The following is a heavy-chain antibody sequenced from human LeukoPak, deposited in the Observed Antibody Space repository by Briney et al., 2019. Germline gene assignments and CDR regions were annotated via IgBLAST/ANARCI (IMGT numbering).Heavy chain of an antibody. CDR3: ASPGSGWI. CDR1: GFTFSNYD. J-gene: IGHJ3*02. V-gene: IGHV3-30*03. D-gene: IGHD3-10*01. Sequence: GGSLRLSCAASGFTFSNYDIHWVRQAPGKGLEWVAVISYDASNKYYADSVKGRFTISRDNAKNSLYLQMNSLRAEDTAVYYCASPGSGWIWGQGTMVTVSS. CDR2: ISYDASNK.